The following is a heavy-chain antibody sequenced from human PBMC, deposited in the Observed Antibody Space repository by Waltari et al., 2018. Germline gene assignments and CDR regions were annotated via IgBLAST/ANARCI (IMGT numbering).Heavy chain of an antibody. V-gene: IGHV3-30*18. CDR2: ISFDGSNK. CDR1: GFTFSSFG. Sequence: QVQLVESGGGVVQPGRSLRLSCAASGFTFSSFGMLWVRQAPGKGLEWVADISFDGSNKYYADSVKGRFTISRDNSKNTLYLQMHSLRAEDTAVYYCAKDGGGRSSWPPPWDYWGQGTLVTVSS. J-gene: IGHJ4*02. D-gene: IGHD6-13*01. CDR3: AKDGGGRSSWPPPWDY.